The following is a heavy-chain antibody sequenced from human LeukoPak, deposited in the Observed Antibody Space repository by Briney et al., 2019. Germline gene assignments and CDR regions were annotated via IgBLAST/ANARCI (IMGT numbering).Heavy chain of an antibody. V-gene: IGHV4-38-2*02. CDR1: GYSISSGYY. Sequence: PSETLSLTCTVSGYSISSGYYWSWIRQPPGKGLEWIATIHHSGVTYYNPSLKSRVTMSVDTSKNQFSLKLGSVTAAGTAVYYCARYTXNTAGYXFDFWGQXALVTVSS. J-gene: IGHJ4*02. D-gene: IGHD3-22*01. CDR3: ARYTXNTAGYXFDF. CDR2: IHHSGVT.